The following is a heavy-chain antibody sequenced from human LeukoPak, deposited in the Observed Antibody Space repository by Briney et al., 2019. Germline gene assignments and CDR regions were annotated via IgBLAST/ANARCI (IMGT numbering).Heavy chain of an antibody. J-gene: IGHJ4*02. CDR3: ARAHCTATSCHHFDY. CDR2: IYNSGGT. V-gene: IGHV4-4*07. CDR1: GGSFSSYY. D-gene: IGHD2-2*01. Sequence: SETLSLTCTVSGGSFSSYYWSWIRQPAGKGLDWIGRIYNSGGTNYNPSLESRVTMSVDTSKNQFSLKLSSVTAADTAVYCCARAHCTATSCHHFDYWGQGALVTVSS.